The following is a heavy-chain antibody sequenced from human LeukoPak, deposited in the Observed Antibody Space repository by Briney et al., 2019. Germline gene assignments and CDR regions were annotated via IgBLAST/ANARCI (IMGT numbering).Heavy chain of an antibody. Sequence: PGGSLRLPCAASGFTFSSYAMSWVRQAPGKGLEWVSAISGSGGSTYYADSVKGRFTISRDNSKNTLFLQMNSLSAEDTAVYYCARIQRRDGPPTWGQGTLVTVSS. J-gene: IGHJ5*02. V-gene: IGHV3-23*01. CDR2: ISGSGGST. CDR3: ARIQRRDGPPT. CDR1: GFTFSSYA. D-gene: IGHD5-24*01.